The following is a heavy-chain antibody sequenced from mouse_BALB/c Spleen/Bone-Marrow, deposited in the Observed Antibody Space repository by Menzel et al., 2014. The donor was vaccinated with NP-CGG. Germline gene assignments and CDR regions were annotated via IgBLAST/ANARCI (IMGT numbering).Heavy chain of an antibody. CDR1: GYTFTSYY. CDR2: IYSGDGST. CDR3: ARTDSSGSWFAY. Sequence: LQESGPELVKPGASVKMSCKASGYTFTSYYIHWVKQRPGQGLEWIGWIYSGDGSTKYNEKFKGKTTLTADKSSSTAYMLLSSLTSEDSAIYFCARTDSSGSWFAYWGQGTLVTVSA. V-gene: IGHV1S56*01. D-gene: IGHD3-2*01. J-gene: IGHJ3*01.